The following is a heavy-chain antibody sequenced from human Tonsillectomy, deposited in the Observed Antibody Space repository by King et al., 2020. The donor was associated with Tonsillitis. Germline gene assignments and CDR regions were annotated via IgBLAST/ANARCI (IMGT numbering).Heavy chain of an antibody. J-gene: IGHJ6*03. V-gene: IGHV3-74*01. CDR3: ARDLWDSWNSHHIPGYMGV. CDR2: INKDGIIT. CDR1: GFTFSDYW. D-gene: IGHD2/OR15-2a*01. Sequence: VQLVESGGGLVQPGGSLRLSCAASGFTFSDYWMHWVRHAPGKGLVWVSYINKDGIITTYADAVKGRFTISRDNAKNTLYLQMNSLRVEDTAVYYCARDLWDSWNSHHIPGYMGVWGEGTTVTVSS.